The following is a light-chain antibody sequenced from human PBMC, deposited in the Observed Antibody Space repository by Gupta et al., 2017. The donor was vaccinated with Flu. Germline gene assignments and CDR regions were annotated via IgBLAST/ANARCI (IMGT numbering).Light chain of an antibody. CDR2: DAS. CDR3: QQDCNAPAT. J-gene: IGKJ2*01. CDR1: QSVSRNY. V-gene: IGKV3-20*01. Sequence: EIVLTQSPGTLSLSPGERATLSCRASQSVSRNYLAWYQQTPGQAPRLLIYDASSRASGIPDRFSGSGSGTDFTLSISRLDPEDFAVYCCQQDCNAPATFGQGTKLKIK.